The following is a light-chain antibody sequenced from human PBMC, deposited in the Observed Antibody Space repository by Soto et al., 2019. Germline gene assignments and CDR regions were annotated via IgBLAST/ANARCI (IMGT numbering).Light chain of an antibody. CDR1: TSDIGGYSY. CDR3: SSYITSSTPVV. V-gene: IGLV2-14*01. Sequence: QSALTQPASVSGSPGQSLTISCTGATSDIGGYSYVSWYQQHPGKAPKLMIYEVTNRPSGVSSRFSASKSGNTASLTISGLQAEDEADYYCSSYITSSTPVVFGGGTKLTVL. J-gene: IGLJ2*01. CDR2: EVT.